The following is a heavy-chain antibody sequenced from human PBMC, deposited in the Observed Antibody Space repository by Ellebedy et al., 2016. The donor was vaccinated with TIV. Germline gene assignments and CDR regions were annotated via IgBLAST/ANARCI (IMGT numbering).Heavy chain of an antibody. Sequence: AASVKVSCKASGDTFSNYTISWVRQAPGQGLEWMGGIIPMFDTTNYARKFQGRVAITADKSTTTAYIELSSLSAEDTAVYYVSTNSRGGQLWLWDKIPFDSWGQGTLVTVSS. V-gene: IGHV1-69*06. J-gene: IGHJ4*02. CDR1: GDTFSNYT. D-gene: IGHD5-18*01. CDR3: STNSRGGQLWLWDKIPFDS. CDR2: IIPMFDTT.